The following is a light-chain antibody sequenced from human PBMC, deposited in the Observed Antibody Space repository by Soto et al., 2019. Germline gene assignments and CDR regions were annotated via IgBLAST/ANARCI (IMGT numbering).Light chain of an antibody. J-gene: IGLJ2*01. V-gene: IGLV2-14*01. CDR1: SSDVGGSNH. CDR3: SSYTSTTLV. Sequence: QSALTQPASVSGSPGQSITISCTGTSSDVGGSNHVSWYQQHPGKAPKLMIYGVSNRPSGISNRVSGSKSGNTASLTISGLRAEDEADYYCSSYTSTTLVFGGGTKLTVL. CDR2: GVS.